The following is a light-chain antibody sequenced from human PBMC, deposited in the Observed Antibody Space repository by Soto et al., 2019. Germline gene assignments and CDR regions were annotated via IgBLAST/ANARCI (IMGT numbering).Light chain of an antibody. CDR2: LVS. J-gene: IGLJ1*01. CDR1: SSDVGGYNY. Sequence: QSVLTQPASVSGSPGESITISCTGTSSDVGGYNYVSWYQQDPGKAPKVLIYLVSTLPSGVSPRFSASLSGNTASLTFSRLPAFDYAAYYYRSYASRSLYLFAPGTKFAV. V-gene: IGLV2-14*01. CDR3: RSYASRSLYL.